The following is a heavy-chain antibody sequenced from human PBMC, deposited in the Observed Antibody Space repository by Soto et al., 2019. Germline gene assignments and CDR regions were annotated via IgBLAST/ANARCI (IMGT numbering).Heavy chain of an antibody. D-gene: IGHD6-19*01. CDR3: ARGRIVVAGGFDP. Sequence: QVQLVQSGAEVKKPGASVKVSCKASGYTFTSYDIIWVRQATGQGLEWMGWMNPSTGNTDNAQKFQGRLHMTRNTSISTVYMELSSLRFDDTALYYCARGRIVVAGGFDPWGQGTLVTVSS. CDR1: GYTFTSYD. V-gene: IGHV1-8*01. J-gene: IGHJ5*02. CDR2: MNPSTGNT.